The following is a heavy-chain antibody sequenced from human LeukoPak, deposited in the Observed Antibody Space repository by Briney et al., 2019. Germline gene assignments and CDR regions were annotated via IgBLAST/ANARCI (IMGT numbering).Heavy chain of an antibody. CDR3: AREFSGAAVFDY. CDR2: IYYSGST. J-gene: IGHJ4*02. CDR1: GGSISSGGYY. D-gene: IGHD6-25*01. Sequence: SQTLSLTCTVSGGSISSGGYYWSWIRQHPGKGLEWIGYIYYSGSTYYNPSLKSRVTISVDTSKNQFSLKLSSVTAADTAVCYCAREFSGAAVFDYWGQGTLVTVSS. V-gene: IGHV4-31*03.